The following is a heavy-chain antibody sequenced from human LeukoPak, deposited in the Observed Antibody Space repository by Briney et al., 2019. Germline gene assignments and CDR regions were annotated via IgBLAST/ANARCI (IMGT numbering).Heavy chain of an antibody. Sequence: ASVKVSCKASGYTFTGYYMHWVRQAPGQGLEWMGRINPNSGGTNYAQKCQGRVTMTRATSISTAYMELSRLRSDDTAVYSCAGWRAVTLPVYYYYYGMDVWGQGTTVTVSS. J-gene: IGHJ6*02. CDR3: AGWRAVTLPVYYYYYGMDV. D-gene: IGHD4-17*01. CDR2: INPNSGGT. CDR1: GYTFTGYY. V-gene: IGHV1-2*06.